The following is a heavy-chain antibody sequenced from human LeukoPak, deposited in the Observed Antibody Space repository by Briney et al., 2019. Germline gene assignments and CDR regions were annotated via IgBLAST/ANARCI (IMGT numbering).Heavy chain of an antibody. D-gene: IGHD2-8*01. Sequence: GGSLRLSCAASGFTFSDNYMSWIRQAPGKGLEWVSYISSSGSIYYADSVKGRFTISRDNAKNSLYLQMNSLRAEDTAVYYCARAWPYDYGDYWGQGTLVTVSS. CDR1: GFTFSDNY. CDR2: ISSSGSI. V-gene: IGHV3-11*01. J-gene: IGHJ4*02. CDR3: ARAWPYDYGDY.